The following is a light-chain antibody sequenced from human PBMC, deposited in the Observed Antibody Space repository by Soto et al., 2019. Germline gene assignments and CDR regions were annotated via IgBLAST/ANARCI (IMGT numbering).Light chain of an antibody. V-gene: IGKV1-33*01. CDR3: QQYEELPLT. CDR1: QSIVNY. CDR2: VAS. J-gene: IGKJ4*01. Sequence: DVQLTQSPSTLSASVGDRVAITCQASQSIVNYLNWFQFRPGKAPQLLISVASHLEPGVPSRFSGERSGTDYTLIINNLQPEDFATYYCQQYEELPLTFGGGTRV.